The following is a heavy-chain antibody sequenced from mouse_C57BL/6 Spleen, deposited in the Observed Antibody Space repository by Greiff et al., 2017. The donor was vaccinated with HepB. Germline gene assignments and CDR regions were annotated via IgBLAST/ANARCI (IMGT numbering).Heavy chain of an antibody. V-gene: IGHV1-59*01. J-gene: IGHJ4*01. Sequence: QVQLQQPGAELVRPGTSVKLSCKASGYTFTSYWMHWVKQRPGQGLEWIGVIDPSDSYTNYNQKFKGKATLTVDTSSSTAYMQLSSLTSEDSAVYYCARRWLLRAMDYWGQGTPVTVSS. CDR2: IDPSDSYT. D-gene: IGHD2-3*01. CDR3: ARRWLLRAMDY. CDR1: GYTFTSYW.